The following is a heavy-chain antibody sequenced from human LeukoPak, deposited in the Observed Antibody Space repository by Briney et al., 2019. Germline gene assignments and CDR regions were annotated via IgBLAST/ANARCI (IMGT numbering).Heavy chain of an antibody. V-gene: IGHV3-74*01. J-gene: IGHJ4*02. CDR1: GFTFSSYW. Sequence: GGSLRLSCAASGFTFSSYWMRWVRQAPGKGLVWVSRINSDGSSTSYADSVKGRFTISRDNAKNTLYLQMNSLRAEDTAVYYCARVGLRDWFDYWGQGTLVTVSS. CDR3: ARVGLRDWFDY. D-gene: IGHD4-17*01. CDR2: INSDGSST.